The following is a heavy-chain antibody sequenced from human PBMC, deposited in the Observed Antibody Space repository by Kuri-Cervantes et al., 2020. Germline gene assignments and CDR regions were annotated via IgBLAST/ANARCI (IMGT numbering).Heavy chain of an antibody. D-gene: IGHD4-17*01. J-gene: IGHJ4*02. CDR1: GGSISSYY. V-gene: IGHV4-4*07. Sequence: ESLKISCTVSGGSISSYYWSWIRQPPGKGLEWIGRIYTSGSTNYNPSLKSRVTMSVDTSKNQFSLKLSSVTAADTAVYYRARMYGDYLFDYWGQGTLVTVSS. CDR2: IYTSGST. CDR3: ARMYGDYLFDY.